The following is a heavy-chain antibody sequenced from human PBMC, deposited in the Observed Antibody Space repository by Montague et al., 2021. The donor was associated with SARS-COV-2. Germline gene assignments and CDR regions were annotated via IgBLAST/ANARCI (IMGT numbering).Heavy chain of an antibody. CDR1: GDSISTYY. CDR2: INYNGYT. V-gene: IGHV4-59*01. CDR3: ARGGATYYYDTGGYVNAIDT. J-gene: IGHJ3*02. D-gene: IGHD3-22*01. Sequence: SETLSLTCTVAGDSISTYYWSWIRQPPGKGLEWIGYINYNGYTXXXPSXXXRVTISVDTSKNQFSLRLSSVTAADTAVYFCARGGATYYYDTGGYVNAIDTWDQGTMVTVSS.